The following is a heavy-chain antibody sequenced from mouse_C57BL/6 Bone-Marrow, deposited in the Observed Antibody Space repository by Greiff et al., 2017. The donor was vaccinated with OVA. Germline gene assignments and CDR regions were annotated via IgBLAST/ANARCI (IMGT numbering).Heavy chain of an antibody. V-gene: IGHV1-15*01. CDR3: TRGVLYYRYYAMDY. D-gene: IGHD2-1*01. CDR1: GYTFTDYE. J-gene: IGHJ4*01. Sequence: VQLQQSGAELVRPGASVTLSCKASGYTFTDYEMHWVKQTPVHGLEWIGAIDPETGGTAYNQKFKGKAILTADKSSRTAYMELRSLTSEDSAVYYCTRGVLYYRYYAMDYWGQGTSVTVSS. CDR2: IDPETGGT.